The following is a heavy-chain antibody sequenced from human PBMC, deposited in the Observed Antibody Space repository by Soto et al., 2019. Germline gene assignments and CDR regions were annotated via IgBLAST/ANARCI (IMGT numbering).Heavy chain of an antibody. CDR1: GITATNGH. D-gene: IGHD4-17*01. V-gene: IGHV3-53*01. J-gene: IGHJ4*02. CDR3: ARDLNGDKYFDF. Sequence: VQLVKSGGGLIQPGGSLRLSCAASGITATNGHMSWVRQAPGKGLEWVSVIFSDDNTYYADSVKGRFTISRDTSKSTVYLQMNSLRAEDTAVYYCARDLNGDKYFDFWDQGSLVTVSS. CDR2: IFSDDNT.